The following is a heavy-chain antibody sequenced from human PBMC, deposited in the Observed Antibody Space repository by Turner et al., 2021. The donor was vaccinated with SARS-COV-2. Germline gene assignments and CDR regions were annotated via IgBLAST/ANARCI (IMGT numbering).Heavy chain of an antibody. Sequence: EVQLVASGGGLVQPGGSLRLSCAASDFTFSSYEMNWVRQAPGKGVEWVSYISSSGSTIYYADSVKGRFTISRDNAKNSLYLQMNSLRAEDTAVYYCARDDCSSTSCYITNWFDPWGQGTLVTVSS. CDR3: ARDDCSSTSCYITNWFDP. J-gene: IGHJ5*02. CDR1: DFTFSSYE. CDR2: ISSSGSTI. D-gene: IGHD2-2*01. V-gene: IGHV3-48*03.